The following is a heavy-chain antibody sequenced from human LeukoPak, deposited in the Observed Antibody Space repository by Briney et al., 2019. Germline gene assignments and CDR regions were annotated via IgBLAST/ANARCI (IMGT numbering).Heavy chain of an antibody. CDR3: ARMGRELDC. V-gene: IGHV3-11*01. Sequence: NPGGSLRLSCAASGFTFTDYYMTWIRQAPGKGLEWVSYISGSGSNRDYADSVKGRFTISRDNAKNSLYLQLNNLRAEDTAVYYCARMGRELDCWGQGTRVTVSS. CDR2: ISGSGSNR. D-gene: IGHD1-1*01. J-gene: IGHJ4*02. CDR1: GFTFTDYY.